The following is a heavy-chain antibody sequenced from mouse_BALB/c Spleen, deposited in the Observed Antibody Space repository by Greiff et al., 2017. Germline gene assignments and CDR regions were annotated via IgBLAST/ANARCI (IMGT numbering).Heavy chain of an antibody. CDR1: GYSFTSYY. Sequence: LVESGPELMKPGASVKISCKASGYSFTSYYMHWVKQSHGKSLEWIGYIDPFNGGTSYNQKFKGKATLTVDKSSSTAYMHLSSLTSEDSAVYYCARDSSGYYYAMDYWGQGTSVTVSS. CDR3: ARDSSGYYYAMDY. D-gene: IGHD3-2*01. V-gene: IGHV1S135*01. CDR2: IDPFNGGT. J-gene: IGHJ4*01.